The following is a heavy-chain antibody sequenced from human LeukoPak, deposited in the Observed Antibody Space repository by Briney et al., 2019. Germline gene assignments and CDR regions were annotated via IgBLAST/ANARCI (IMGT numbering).Heavy chain of an antibody. CDR2: IYYSGST. J-gene: IGHJ5*02. Sequence: SETLSLTCTVSGGSISSGGYYWSWIRQHPGKGLEWIGYIYYSGSTYYNPSLKSRVTISVDTPKNQFSLKLSSVTAADTAVYYCARRRNYYDSSGYYSNWFDPWGQGTLVTVSS. CDR3: ARRRNYYDSSGYYSNWFDP. V-gene: IGHV4-31*03. D-gene: IGHD3-22*01. CDR1: GGSISSGGYY.